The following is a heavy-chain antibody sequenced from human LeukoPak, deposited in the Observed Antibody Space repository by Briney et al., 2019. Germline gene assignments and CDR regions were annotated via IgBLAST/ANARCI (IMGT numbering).Heavy chain of an antibody. Sequence: SETLSLTCTVSGGSISSYYWSWIRQPPGKGLEWIGYIYYSGSAHYNPSLKSRVTISVDTSKRHLSLKLTSVTAADTAVYYCARGCSSTSCYYDDWFDPWGQGTLVTVSS. CDR3: ARGCSSTSCYYDDWFDP. D-gene: IGHD2-2*01. CDR1: GGSISSYY. J-gene: IGHJ5*02. V-gene: IGHV4-59*01. CDR2: IYYSGSA.